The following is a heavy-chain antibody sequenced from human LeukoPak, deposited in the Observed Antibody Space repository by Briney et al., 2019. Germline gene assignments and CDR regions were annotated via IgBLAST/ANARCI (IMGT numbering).Heavy chain of an antibody. J-gene: IGHJ4*02. CDR1: GFTFSSYA. V-gene: IGHV3-30-3*01. Sequence: GRSLRLSCAASGFTFSSYAMHWVRQAPGKGLEWVAVISYDGSNKYYADSVKGRFTISRDNSKNTLYLQMNSLRAEDTAVYYCARDGYHGSGSYGDYWGQGTLVTVSS. CDR2: ISYDGSNK. D-gene: IGHD3-10*01. CDR3: ARDGYHGSGSYGDY.